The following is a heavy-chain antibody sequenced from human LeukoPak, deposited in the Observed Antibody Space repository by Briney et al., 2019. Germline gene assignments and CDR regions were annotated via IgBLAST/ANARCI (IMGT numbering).Heavy chain of an antibody. CDR1: GGSISSYY. J-gene: IGHJ4*02. Sequence: SETLSLTCTVSGGSISSYYWSWIRQPPGEGLEWIGYVSYRGSTNYNPSLKSRVTASVDTSKNQFSLKLSSVTAADTAVYYCARGPYGRDGYNFDFDYWGQGTLVIVSS. CDR3: ARGPYGRDGYNFDFDY. CDR2: VSYRGST. D-gene: IGHD5-24*01. V-gene: IGHV4-59*01.